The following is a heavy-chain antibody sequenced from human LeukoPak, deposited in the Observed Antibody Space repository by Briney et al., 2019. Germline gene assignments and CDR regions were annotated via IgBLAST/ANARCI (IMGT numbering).Heavy chain of an antibody. V-gene: IGHV4-34*01. CDR1: GGSFSGYY. CDR3: ARGQAAAGFYYYYYGMDV. CDR2: INHSGST. J-gene: IGHJ6*02. Sequence: SETLSLTCAVYGGSFSGYYWSWIRQPPGKGLEWIGEINHSGSTNYNPSLKSRVTISVDTSKNQFSLKLSSVTAADTAVYYCARGQAAAGFYYYYYGMDVWGQGTTVTVSS. D-gene: IGHD6-13*01.